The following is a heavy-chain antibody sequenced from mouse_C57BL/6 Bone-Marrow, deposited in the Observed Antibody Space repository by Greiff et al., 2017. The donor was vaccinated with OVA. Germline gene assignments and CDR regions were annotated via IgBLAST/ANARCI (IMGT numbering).Heavy chain of an antibody. Sequence: QVQLQQPGAELVRPGASVTLSCKASGYTFTDYEMHWVKQTPVHGLEWIGAIDPETGGTDYNQKFQGKAILTADKSSSTAYMELRSLTSEYSAVYYCTRGYSNYYAMDYWGQGTSVTVSS. V-gene: IGHV1-15*01. CDR2: IDPETGGT. CDR3: TRGYSNYYAMDY. CDR1: GYTFTDYE. D-gene: IGHD2-5*01. J-gene: IGHJ4*01.